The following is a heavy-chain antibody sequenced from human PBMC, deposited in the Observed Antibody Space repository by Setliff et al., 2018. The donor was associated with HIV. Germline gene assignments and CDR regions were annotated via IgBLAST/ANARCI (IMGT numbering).Heavy chain of an antibody. V-gene: IGHV4-34*01. Sequence: SETLSLTCDDYGGSFSSYYWSWIRQPPGKGLEWIGEINHSGSTNYNPSLKSRVTISVDTSKNQFSLKVSSVTAADTAVYYCARERSLITNRRYFDSWGQGTQVTVSS. CDR1: GGSFSSYY. CDR2: INHSGST. J-gene: IGHJ4*02. D-gene: IGHD1-1*01. CDR3: ARERSLITNRRYFDS.